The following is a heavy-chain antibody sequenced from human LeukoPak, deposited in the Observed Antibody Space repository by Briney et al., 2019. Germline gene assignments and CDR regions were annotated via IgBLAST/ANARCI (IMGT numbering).Heavy chain of an antibody. V-gene: IGHV1-2*02. D-gene: IGHD3-10*01. CDR3: AMDGSGRPSYYYYMDV. Sequence: ASVKVSCRASGYTLTGYYNHWVRQAPGQGLEWMGWITPNSGIIEYAQKFQGRVTMTRDTSTSTAYMEVSWLTSDDTVLYYCAMDGSGRPSYYYYMDVWGTGTTVTVSS. CDR2: ITPNSGII. J-gene: IGHJ6*03. CDR1: GYTLTGYY.